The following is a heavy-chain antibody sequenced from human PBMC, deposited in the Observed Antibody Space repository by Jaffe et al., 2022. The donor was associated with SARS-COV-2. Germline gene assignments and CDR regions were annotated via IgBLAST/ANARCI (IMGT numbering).Heavy chain of an antibody. J-gene: IGHJ4*02. CDR3: TMPLRRDGYTNFDY. Sequence: EVQLVESGGGLVEPGGSLRLSCEASGFTFSNAWMSWVRQAPGKGLEWVGRIKSKTDGGTTDYAAPVKGRFTISRDDSKNTLYLQMNSLKIEDTAVYYCTMPLRRDGYTNFDYWGQGTLLTVSS. CDR1: GFTFSNAW. CDR2: IKSKTDGGTT. V-gene: IGHV3-15*01. D-gene: IGHD5-12*01.